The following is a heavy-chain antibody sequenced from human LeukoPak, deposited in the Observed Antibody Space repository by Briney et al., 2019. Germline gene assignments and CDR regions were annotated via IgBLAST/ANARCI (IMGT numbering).Heavy chain of an antibody. V-gene: IGHV1-46*03. J-gene: IGHJ6*02. Sequence: GASVKVSCKASGYTFTSYYMHWVRQAPGQGLEWMGIINPSGGSTSYAQKFQGRVTMTRDTSTSTVYMELSSLRSEDTAVYYCARSSILSTSPYYYYCMDVWGQGTTVTVSS. CDR2: INPSGGST. D-gene: IGHD2-21*01. CDR1: GYTFTSYY. CDR3: ARSSILSTSPYYYYCMDV.